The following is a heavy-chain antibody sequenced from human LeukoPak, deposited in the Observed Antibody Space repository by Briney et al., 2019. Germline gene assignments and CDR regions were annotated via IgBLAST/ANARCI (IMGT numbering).Heavy chain of an antibody. J-gene: IGHJ4*02. CDR1: GGTFSGYY. D-gene: IGHD3-22*01. CDR2: INHSGST. CDR3: RSPVRRGYYDRGNYFDY. V-gene: IGHV4-34*08. Sequence: SETLSLTCAVYGGTFSGYYWSWIRQPPGKGLEWIGEINHSGSTNYNPSLKSRITTTVDTTNNQFLQKPSLITAADTAVYYCRSPVRRGYYDRGNYFDYWGQGTLVTVSS.